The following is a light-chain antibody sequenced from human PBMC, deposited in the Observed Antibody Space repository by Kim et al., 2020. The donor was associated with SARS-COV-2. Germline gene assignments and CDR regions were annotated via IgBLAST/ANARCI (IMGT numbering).Light chain of an antibody. V-gene: IGLV6-57*03. J-gene: IGLJ3*02. CDR3: QSHHSGNWV. CDR1: TGDIADNN. CDR2: EDN. Sequence: NFMLTQPHSVSESPGKTITISCTRSTGDIADNNVLWYQQRPGSDPTNLINEDNQNPSGVPDRLSVSIDSSTNSSPLTTSGLKTEDEADYYCQSHHSGNWVFGRGTRLTVL.